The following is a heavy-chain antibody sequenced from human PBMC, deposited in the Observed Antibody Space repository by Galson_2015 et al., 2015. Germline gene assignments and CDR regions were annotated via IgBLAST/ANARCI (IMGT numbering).Heavy chain of an antibody. V-gene: IGHV3-21*01. CDR3: ARSPYYYDSSGHDAFDI. CDR1: GFTISSYS. Sequence: SLRLSCAASGFTISSYSMNWVRQAPGKGLEWVSSISSSSYIYYADSVKGRFTISRDNAKNSLYLQMNSLRAEDTAVYYCARSPYYYDSSGHDAFDIWGQGTMVTVSS. D-gene: IGHD3-22*01. CDR2: ISSSSYI. J-gene: IGHJ3*02.